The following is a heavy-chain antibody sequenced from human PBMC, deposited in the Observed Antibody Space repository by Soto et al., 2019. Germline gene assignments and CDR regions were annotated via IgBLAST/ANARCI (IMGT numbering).Heavy chain of an antibody. J-gene: IGHJ6*02. CDR3: ASSAGIYYSYVMDV. Sequence: QVPLVQSGAEVKKPGASVKVSCKASGYTFTSYTIHWVRQAPGQRLEWMGWINAGNGNTKYSQKFQGRVTFTRDTSASTAYMELSSLRSEDTAVYYCASSAGIYYSYVMDVWGQGTTVTVSS. V-gene: IGHV1-3*01. D-gene: IGHD2-15*01. CDR1: GYTFTSYT. CDR2: INAGNGNT.